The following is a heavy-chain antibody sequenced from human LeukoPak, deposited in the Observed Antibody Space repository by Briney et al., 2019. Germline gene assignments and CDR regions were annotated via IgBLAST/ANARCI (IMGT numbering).Heavy chain of an antibody. J-gene: IGHJ4*02. CDR2: ISGSGGST. Sequence: GGSLRLSCAASEFTFSSYAMSWVRQAPGRGLEWVSAISGSGGSTYYADSVKGRFTISRDNSKNTLYLQMNSLRAEDTAVYYCANQRGRGWPFDYWGQGTLVTVSS. CDR1: EFTFSSYA. CDR3: ANQRGRGWPFDY. D-gene: IGHD6-19*01. V-gene: IGHV3-23*01.